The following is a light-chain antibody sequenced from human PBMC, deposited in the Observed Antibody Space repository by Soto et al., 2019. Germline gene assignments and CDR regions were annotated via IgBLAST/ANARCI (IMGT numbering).Light chain of an antibody. Sequence: EVVLTQSQVTLSLSPGERATLSSRASQSFRALLAWYQQKLGQAPRPLIYDAYNRATGIPPRFSGSGSGTDFTLTISSLEPEDSAVYYCQQRHMWPITFGQGTRLEIK. CDR1: QSFRAL. CDR3: QQRHMWPIT. V-gene: IGKV3-11*01. J-gene: IGKJ5*01. CDR2: DAY.